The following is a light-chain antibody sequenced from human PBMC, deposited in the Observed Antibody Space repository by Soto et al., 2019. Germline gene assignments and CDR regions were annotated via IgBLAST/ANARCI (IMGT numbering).Light chain of an antibody. V-gene: IGLV2-14*01. CDR3: SSFTSSMTNV. CDR1: SSDAGGYNS. Sequence: QSDLNQPASVSGCPGQSITISCTGTSSDAGGYNSVSWYQQHPGKAPILILYDVTDRPSGVSYRFSGSKSGNTASLTISGLQAADEADYFCSSFTSSMTNVFGSGTKVTVL. CDR2: DVT. J-gene: IGLJ1*01.